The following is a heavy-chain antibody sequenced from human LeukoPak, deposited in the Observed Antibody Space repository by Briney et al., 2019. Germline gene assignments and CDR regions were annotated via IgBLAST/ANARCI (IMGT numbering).Heavy chain of an antibody. CDR3: ARQSITIFGVVLGGYFDL. Sequence: SVKVSCKASGGTFSSYAISWVRQAPGQGLEWMGGIIPIFGTANYAQKFQGRVTITTDESKSTAYMELSSLRSEDTAVYYCARQSITIFGVVLGGYFDLWGRGTLVTVSS. V-gene: IGHV1-69*05. J-gene: IGHJ2*01. D-gene: IGHD3-3*01. CDR2: IIPIFGTA. CDR1: GGTFSSYA.